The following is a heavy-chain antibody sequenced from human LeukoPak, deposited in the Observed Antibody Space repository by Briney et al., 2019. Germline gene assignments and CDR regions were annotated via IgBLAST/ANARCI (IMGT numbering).Heavy chain of an antibody. CDR3: VGEEYGTGSYYKSSG. Sequence: PSETLSRSCTDPHGPTTSRSFTWPWICQPPCKVPWWKGSMYYKGTAYYNPSLESRVTISVDMSKNLCSLKLSSVAAADTAVYYCVGEEYGTGSYYKSSGWGQGTLVSVSS. CDR2: MYYKGTA. D-gene: IGHD3-10*01. J-gene: IGHJ4*02. CDR1: HGPTTSRSFT. V-gene: IGHV4-39*01.